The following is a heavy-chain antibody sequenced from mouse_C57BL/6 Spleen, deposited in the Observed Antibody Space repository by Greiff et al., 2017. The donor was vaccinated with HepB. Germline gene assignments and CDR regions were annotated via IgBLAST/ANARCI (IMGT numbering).Heavy chain of an antibody. Sequence: VKLQQPGTELVKPGASVKLSCKASGYTFTSYWMHWVKQRPGQGLEWIGNINPSNGGTNYNEKLKSKATLTVDKSSSTADMQLSSLTSEDSAVDYCARRRTGTGYFDYWGQGTTLTVSS. CDR2: INPSNGGT. D-gene: IGHD4-1*01. CDR1: GYTFTSYW. CDR3: ARRRTGTGYFDY. J-gene: IGHJ2*01. V-gene: IGHV1-53*01.